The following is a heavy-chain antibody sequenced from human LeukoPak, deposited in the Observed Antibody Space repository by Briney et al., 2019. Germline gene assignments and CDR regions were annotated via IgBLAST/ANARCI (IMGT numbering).Heavy chain of an antibody. CDR2: INAGNGNT. Sequence: GASVKVSCKASGYTFTSYAMHWVRQAPGQRLEWMGWINAGNGNTKYSQKFQGRVTITRDTSASTAYMELSSLRSEDTAVYYCARDGYDSSGYYLRHYYFDYWGQGTLVTVSS. D-gene: IGHD3-22*01. CDR1: GYTFTSYA. J-gene: IGHJ4*02. CDR3: ARDGYDSSGYYLRHYYFDY. V-gene: IGHV1-3*01.